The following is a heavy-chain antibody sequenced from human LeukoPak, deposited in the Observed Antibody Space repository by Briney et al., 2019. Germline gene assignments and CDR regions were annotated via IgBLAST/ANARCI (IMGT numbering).Heavy chain of an antibody. J-gene: IGHJ4*02. Sequence: GGSLRLSCAASGFTFSDHYMDWVRQAPGKGLHWVGRIRNTANSYSTAYAASVKGRFTISRDGSKNSLYLQMNSLKIEDTAVYYCARVGRWEVLGAYDYWGQGTLVTVSS. CDR3: ARVGRWEVLGAYDY. V-gene: IGHV3-72*01. CDR2: IRNTANSYST. CDR1: GFTFSDHY. D-gene: IGHD1-26*01.